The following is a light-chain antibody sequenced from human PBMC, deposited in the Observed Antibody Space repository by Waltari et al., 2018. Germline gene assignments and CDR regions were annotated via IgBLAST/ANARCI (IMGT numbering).Light chain of an antibody. CDR3: CSYAGSAVSV. J-gene: IGLJ3*02. CDR2: DVN. CDR1: SSDIGNYNL. V-gene: IGLV2-23*02. Sequence: QSALTQTATVSGSPGQSITISCSGTSSDIGNYNLVPWYRQHPGKAPTFIIYDVNKRPSGVSNRFSGSKSGNTAFLTISGLQTADEADYYCCSYAGSAVSVFGGGTKVTVL.